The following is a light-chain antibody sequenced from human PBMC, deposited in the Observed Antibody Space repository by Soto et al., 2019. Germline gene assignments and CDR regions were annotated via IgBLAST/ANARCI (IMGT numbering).Light chain of an antibody. CDR1: SGDIGSYNR. CDR2: EVT. J-gene: IGLJ1*01. V-gene: IGLV2-14*01. Sequence: QSVLTQPASVSGSPGQSITISCTGTSGDIGSYNRVSWYQQHPGKAPKLIIYEVTDRPSGVSNRFSGSKSGNTASLTISGLTAEEEAEYSPSSYTNINTRACVFGTGTKVTVL. CDR3: SSYTNINTRACV.